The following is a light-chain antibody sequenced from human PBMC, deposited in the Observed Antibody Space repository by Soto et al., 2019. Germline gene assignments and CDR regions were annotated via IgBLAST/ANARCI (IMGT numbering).Light chain of an antibody. V-gene: IGLV2-11*01. Sequence: QSALTQPRSVSGSPGQSVTISCTGTSSDVGGYNFVSWYQQHPGKAPKLMIFDVNERPSGVPDRFSGSKSGNTASLTISGLQAEDEAGYYCCSYAGSYTHVVFGGGTKLTVL. CDR3: CSYAGSYTHVV. CDR2: DVN. CDR1: SSDVGGYNF. J-gene: IGLJ2*01.